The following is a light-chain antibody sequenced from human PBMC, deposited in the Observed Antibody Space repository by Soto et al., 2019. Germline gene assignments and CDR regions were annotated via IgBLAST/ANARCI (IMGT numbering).Light chain of an antibody. J-gene: IGKJ1*01. CDR1: RSVSSY. V-gene: IGKV3-11*01. CDR3: QQRSNWRRT. CDR2: DAS. Sequence: EIVLTESPATLTLSPVEGATLSCRASRSVSSYLAWYQQKPGQAPRLLIYDASNRATGIPARFSGSGSGTDFTLTISSLEPEDFAVYYCQQRSNWRRTFGQGTKVDI.